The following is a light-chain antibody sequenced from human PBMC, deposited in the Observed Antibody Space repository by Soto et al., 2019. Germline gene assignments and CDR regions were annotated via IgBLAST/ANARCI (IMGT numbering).Light chain of an antibody. V-gene: IGKV3-20*01. Sequence: EILLTQSPGTLSLSPEETATISCRDSQPVSSGYLAWYQQKPGQSPTLLIYGASYRAAGTPDRFSGSGFGTDFTLTISRLEPEDFAVYYCQQYSNSWTFGQGTKVDIK. CDR1: QPVSSGY. CDR3: QQYSNSWT. CDR2: GAS. J-gene: IGKJ1*01.